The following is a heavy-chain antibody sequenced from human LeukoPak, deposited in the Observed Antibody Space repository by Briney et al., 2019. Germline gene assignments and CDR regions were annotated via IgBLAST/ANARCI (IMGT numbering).Heavy chain of an antibody. V-gene: IGHV1-2*02. D-gene: IGHD1-26*01. CDR2: INPNSGGT. Sequence: ASVKVSCKASGYTFTGYYMHWVRQAPGQGLEWMGWINPNSGGTNYAQKFQGRVTMTRDTSISTAYMELSRQRSDDTAVYYCARDPTIVGATRYYFDYWGQGTLVTVSS. CDR1: GYTFTGYY. CDR3: ARDPTIVGATRYYFDY. J-gene: IGHJ4*02.